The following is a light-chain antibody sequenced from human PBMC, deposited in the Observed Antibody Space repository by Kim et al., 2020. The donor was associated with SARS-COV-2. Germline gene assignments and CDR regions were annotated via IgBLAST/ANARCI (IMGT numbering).Light chain of an antibody. CDR2: DVS. CDR1: SGDVGGYNY. V-gene: IGLV2-14*03. CDR3: SSYTSSSTV. J-gene: IGLJ2*01. Sequence: PGKSITISCTGTSGDVGGYNYVSWYQQHPGKAPKRMIYDVSNRPSGVSNRFSGSKSGNTASLTISGLQAEDEADYYCSSYTSSSTVFGGGTQLTVL.